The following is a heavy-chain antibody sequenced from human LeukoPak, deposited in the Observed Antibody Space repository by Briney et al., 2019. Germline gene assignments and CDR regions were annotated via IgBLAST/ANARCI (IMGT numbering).Heavy chain of an antibody. CDR1: GYTFTSYG. Sequence: ASVKVSCKASGYTFTSYGMTWVGQAPGHGLEWMGWISAYNRKTNYAQKLQGRVTMTTDTSTSTAYMELRSLRSDDTAVYYCARQVDIGMALPDYWGQGTLVTVSS. V-gene: IGHV1-18*01. J-gene: IGHJ4*02. CDR2: ISAYNRKT. CDR3: ARQVDIGMALPDY. D-gene: IGHD5-18*01.